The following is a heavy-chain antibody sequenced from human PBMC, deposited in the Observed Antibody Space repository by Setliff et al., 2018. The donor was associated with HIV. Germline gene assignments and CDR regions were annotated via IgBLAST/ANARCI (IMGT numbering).Heavy chain of an antibody. D-gene: IGHD6-13*01. CDR2: ISSSSSYI. J-gene: IGHJ4*02. V-gene: IGHV3-21*01. CDR3: ARGNQQLVFDY. CDR1: GFTFSSYW. Sequence: KPGGSLRLSCAASGFTFSSYWMHWVRQAPGKGLKWVSSISSSSSYINYADSVKGRFTISRDNAKNSLYLQMNSLRAEDTAVYYCARGNQQLVFDYWGQGTPVTVSS.